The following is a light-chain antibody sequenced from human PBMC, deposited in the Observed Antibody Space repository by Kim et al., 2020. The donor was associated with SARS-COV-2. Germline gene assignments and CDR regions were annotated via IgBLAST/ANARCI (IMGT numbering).Light chain of an antibody. CDR3: GTWDSSLSAGV. CDR1: SSNIGNNY. V-gene: IGLV1-51*01. Sequence: QSVLTQPPSVSAAPGQKVTISCSGSSSNIGNNYVSWYQQLPGTAPKLPIYDNNKRPSGIPDRFFGSKSGTSATLGITGLQTGDEADYYCGTWDSSLSAGVFGGGAQLTVL. J-gene: IGLJ2*01. CDR2: DNN.